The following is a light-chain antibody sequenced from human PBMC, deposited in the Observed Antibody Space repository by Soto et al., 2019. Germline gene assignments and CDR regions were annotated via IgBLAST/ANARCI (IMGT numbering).Light chain of an antibody. V-gene: IGKV3-15*01. CDR3: QQYNNWPPYT. CDR2: GAS. CDR1: QSVSSK. J-gene: IGKJ2*01. Sequence: EIMMTQSPATLSVSPGERATLSCRASQSVSSKLAWYQQKPGQAPRLLIYGASTRATGIAARFSGSGSGTEFTLTISSLQSEDFAVYYCQQYNNWPPYTFGQGTKLEIK.